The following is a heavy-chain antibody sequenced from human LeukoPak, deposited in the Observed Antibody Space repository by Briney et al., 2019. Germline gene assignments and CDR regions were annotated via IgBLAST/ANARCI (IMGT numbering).Heavy chain of an antibody. CDR2: IYWNDDK. Sequence: SGPTLVKPTQTLTLTCTFSGFSLSTSGVGVGWIRQPPGKALEWLALIYWNDDKRYSPSLKSRLTITKDTSKNQVVLTMTNMDPVDTATYHCAHSMTNPVADRGDEGGNWFDPWGQGTLVTVSS. CDR1: GFSLSTSGVG. CDR3: AHSMTNPVADRGDEGGNWFDP. V-gene: IGHV2-5*01. D-gene: IGHD4-23*01. J-gene: IGHJ5*02.